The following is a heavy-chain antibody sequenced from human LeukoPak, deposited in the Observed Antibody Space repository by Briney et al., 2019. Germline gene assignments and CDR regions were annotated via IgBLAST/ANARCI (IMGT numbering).Heavy chain of an antibody. D-gene: IGHD5-12*01. CDR2: MKYDGSEI. J-gene: IGHJ4*02. CDR1: GFTFSSYA. V-gene: IGHV3-7*05. CDR3: AREGTITAYNFDY. Sequence: GGSLRLSCAASGFTFSSYAMSWVRQAPGKGLEWVANMKYDGSEIYYVDSVKGRFTISRDNAKNSLYLQMNSLRAEDTAVYYCAREGTITAYNFDYWGQGTLVTVSS.